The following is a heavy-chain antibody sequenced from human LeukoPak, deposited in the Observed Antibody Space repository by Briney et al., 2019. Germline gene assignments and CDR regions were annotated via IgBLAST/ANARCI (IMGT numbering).Heavy chain of an antibody. V-gene: IGHV4-59*12. CDR3: ARDQANVAAAGGDAFDI. CDR1: GGSISSYY. Sequence: SETLSLTCTVSGGSISSYYWSWIRQPPGKGLGWIGYIYYSGSTNYNPSLKSRVTISVDTSKNQFSLKLSSVTAADTAVYYCARDQANVAAAGGDAFDIWGQGTMVTVSS. J-gene: IGHJ3*02. CDR2: IYYSGST. D-gene: IGHD6-13*01.